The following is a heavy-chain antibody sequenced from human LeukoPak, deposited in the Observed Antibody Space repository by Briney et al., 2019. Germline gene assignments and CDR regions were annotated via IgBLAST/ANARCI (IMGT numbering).Heavy chain of an antibody. CDR2: IYYSGST. CDR1: GGSISSSSYY. CDR3: ARHGPYWAVAGPEEI. J-gene: IGHJ3*02. D-gene: IGHD6-19*01. V-gene: IGHV4-39*01. Sequence: SETLSLTCTVSGGSISSSSYYWGWIRQPPGKGLEWIGSIYYSGSTCYNPSLKSRVTISVDTSKNQFSLKLSSVTAADTAVYYCARHGPYWAVAGPEEIWGQGTMVTVSS.